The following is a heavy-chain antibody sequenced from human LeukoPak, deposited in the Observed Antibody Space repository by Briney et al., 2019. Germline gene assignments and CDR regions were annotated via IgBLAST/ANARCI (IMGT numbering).Heavy chain of an antibody. CDR1: GGTFSSYA. D-gene: IGHD3-10*01. J-gene: IGHJ6*02. V-gene: IGHV1-69*13. Sequence: ASVNVSCKASGGTFSSYAISWVRQAPGQGLEWMGGIIPIFGTANCAQKFQGRVTITADESTSTAYMELSSLRSEDTAVYYCARDLSMVRGVMHYYYYGMDVWGQGTTVTVSS. CDR3: ARDLSMVRGVMHYYYYGMDV. CDR2: IIPIFGTA.